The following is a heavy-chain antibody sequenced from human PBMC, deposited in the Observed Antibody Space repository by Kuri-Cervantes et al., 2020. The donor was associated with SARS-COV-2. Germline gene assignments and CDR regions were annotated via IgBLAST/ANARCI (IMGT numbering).Heavy chain of an antibody. CDR3: ARVDPPLIDSSGLTGIDY. J-gene: IGHJ4*02. CDR2: ISSSGSTI. D-gene: IGHD6-19*01. CDR1: GFTFGSYG. V-gene: IGHV3-48*03. Sequence: GESLKISCAASGFTFGSYGMNWVRQAPGKGLEWVSYISSSGSTIYYADSVKGRFTISRDNAKNSLYLQMNSLRAEDTAVYYCARVDPPLIDSSGLTGIDYWGQGTLVTVSS.